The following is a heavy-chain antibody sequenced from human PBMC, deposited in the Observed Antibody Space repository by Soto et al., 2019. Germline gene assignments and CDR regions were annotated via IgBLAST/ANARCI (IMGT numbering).Heavy chain of an antibody. J-gene: IGHJ6*02. CDR3: ARSSGTYPPSRYYRGLDV. CDR2: ISAYNGDT. V-gene: IGHV1-18*01. D-gene: IGHD6-25*01. Sequence: ASVKVSCKASGYTFTSYGFSWVRQAPGQGLEWMGWISAYNGDTNYPQKFQARVTMTTDTSTSTAYLDLRSLRSDDTAVYYCARSSGTYPPSRYYRGLDVWGQGTTVTVSS. CDR1: GYTFTSYG.